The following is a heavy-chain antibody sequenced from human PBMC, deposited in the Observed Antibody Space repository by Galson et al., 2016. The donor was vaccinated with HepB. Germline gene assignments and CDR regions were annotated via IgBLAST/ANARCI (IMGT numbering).Heavy chain of an antibody. J-gene: IGHJ4*02. V-gene: IGHV3-21*01. D-gene: IGHD6-6*01. Sequence: SLRLSCAASGFTFSSSSMNWVRQAPGKGLEWVSSISSNRRYINYVDSVRGRFTISRDDAKNSLYLQMSSLRAEDTAVYYCARDFRGSNIASRDFDYWGQGTLVTVSS. CDR1: GFTFSSSS. CDR2: ISSNRRYI. CDR3: ARDFRGSNIASRDFDY.